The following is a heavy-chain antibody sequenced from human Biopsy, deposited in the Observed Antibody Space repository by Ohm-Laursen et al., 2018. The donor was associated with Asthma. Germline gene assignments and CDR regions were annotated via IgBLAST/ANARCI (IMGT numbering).Heavy chain of an antibody. CDR1: GFTFDDYA. Sequence: SLRPCAASGFTFDDYAMHWVRQAPGKGLEWVSGISWNSGSIGYADSVKGRFTISRDNAKNSLYLQMNSLRAEDTALYYCAKGEWELLEANFDYWGQGTLVTVSS. CDR3: AKGEWELLEANFDY. CDR2: ISWNSGSI. D-gene: IGHD1-26*01. V-gene: IGHV3-9*01. J-gene: IGHJ4*02.